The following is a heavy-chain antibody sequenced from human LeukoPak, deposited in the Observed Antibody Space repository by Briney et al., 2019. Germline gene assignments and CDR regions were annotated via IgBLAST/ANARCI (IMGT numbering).Heavy chain of an antibody. V-gene: IGHV3-23*01. CDR3: AKERDGDYYYYYMDV. CDR1: GFTFSSFA. J-gene: IGHJ6*03. D-gene: IGHD5-24*01. Sequence: GGSLRLSCEGSGFTFSSFAMTWVRQAPGKGLEWVSAISGGGGSTYYAESVKGRFTVSGDNSNNRVYLQMDSLRAEDTAVYYCAKERDGDYYYYYMDVWGNGTTVIVSS. CDR2: ISGGGGST.